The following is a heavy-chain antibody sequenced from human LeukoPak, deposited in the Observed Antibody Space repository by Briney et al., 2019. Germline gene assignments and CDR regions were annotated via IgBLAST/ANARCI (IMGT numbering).Heavy chain of an antibody. CDR1: GFTFDDYA. D-gene: IGHD4-17*01. V-gene: IGHV3-49*03. Sequence: PGGSLRLSCSVSGFTFDDYAVSWFRQAPGKGLEWVGFIRSKAFGGAPEYAASVRGRFTISRDDSKSIAYLQMNSLKTEDTAVYYCTRNTVTVHFDYWSQGTLVTVSS. CDR3: TRNTVTVHFDY. J-gene: IGHJ4*02. CDR2: IRSKAFGGAP.